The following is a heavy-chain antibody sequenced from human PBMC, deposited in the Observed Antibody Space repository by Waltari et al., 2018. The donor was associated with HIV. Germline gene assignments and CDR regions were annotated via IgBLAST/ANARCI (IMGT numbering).Heavy chain of an antibody. J-gene: IGHJ6*02. CDR2: IYYSGST. D-gene: IGHD2-2*02. V-gene: IGHV4-59*01. CDR3: ARDGGYCSSTSCYTAGYYYGMDV. CDR1: GGSISSYY. Sequence: QVQLQESGPGLVKPSETLSLTCTVSGGSISSYYWSWIRQPPGKGLEWIGYIYYSGSTNYNPSLKSRVTISVDTSKNQFSLKLSSVTAADTAVYYCARDGGYCSSTSCYTAGYYYGMDVWGQGTTVTVSS.